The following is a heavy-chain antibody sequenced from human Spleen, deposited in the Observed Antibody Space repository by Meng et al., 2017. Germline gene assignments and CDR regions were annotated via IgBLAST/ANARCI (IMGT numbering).Heavy chain of an antibody. CDR2: IYYSGST. V-gene: IGHV4-61*08. J-gene: IGHJ4*02. Sequence: QVPLKESGPGLVRPSETLSLTCTVSGGSVSSTGYYWSWIRQPPGKRLEWFGYIYYSGSTNYDPSLQSRVTISVDTSKNQFSLKLTSVTAADTAVYYCARLERSGWAFDSWGPGTLVTVSS. CDR1: GGSVSSTGYY. D-gene: IGHD6-19*01. CDR3: ARLERSGWAFDS.